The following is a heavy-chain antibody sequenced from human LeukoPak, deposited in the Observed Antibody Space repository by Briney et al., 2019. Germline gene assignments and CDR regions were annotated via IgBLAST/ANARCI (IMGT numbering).Heavy chain of an antibody. CDR1: GFTFSSYA. CDR2: ISGSGGST. D-gene: IGHD2-2*01. J-gene: IGHJ6*02. Sequence: PGGSLRLSCAASGFTFSSYAMSWVRQAPGKGLEWVSAISGSGGSTYYADSVKGRFTISRDNSKNTLYLQMNSLIAEDTPVYYCAKQPTSRVPLYYYYYGMDVWGQGTTVTVSS. V-gene: IGHV3-23*01. CDR3: AKQPTSRVPLYYYYYGMDV.